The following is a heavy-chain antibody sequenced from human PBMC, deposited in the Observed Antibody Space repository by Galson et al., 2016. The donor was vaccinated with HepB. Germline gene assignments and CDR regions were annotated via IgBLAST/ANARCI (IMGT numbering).Heavy chain of an antibody. D-gene: IGHD6-19*01. Sequence: SLRLSCAASGFTFSSYGMHWVRQAPGKGLEWVAANSYDGSHKYYADSVKGRFTISRDNSKNTVYLQANSLRAEDTAVYYCGKRIPVAGSWGGGLDYWGQGTLVTISS. CDR1: GFTFSSYG. V-gene: IGHV3-30*18. J-gene: IGHJ4*02. CDR3: GKRIPVAGSWGGGLDY. CDR2: NSYDGSHK.